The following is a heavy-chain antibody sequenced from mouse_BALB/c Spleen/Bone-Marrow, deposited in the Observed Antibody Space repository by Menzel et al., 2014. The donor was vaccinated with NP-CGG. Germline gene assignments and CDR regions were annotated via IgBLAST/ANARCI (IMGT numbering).Heavy chain of an antibody. CDR1: DYTFTSYW. CDR3: ARWGAYFDY. Sequence: QVQLQQSGAELVRPGTPVKLSCKASDYTFTSYWMNWVKQRPGRGLEWIGRIDPSDSETHYNQKFKDKATLTVDKSSSTAYIQLSSLTSEDSAVYYCARWGAYFDYWGQGTTLTVSS. V-gene: IGHV1-61*01. J-gene: IGHJ2*01. CDR2: IDPSDSET.